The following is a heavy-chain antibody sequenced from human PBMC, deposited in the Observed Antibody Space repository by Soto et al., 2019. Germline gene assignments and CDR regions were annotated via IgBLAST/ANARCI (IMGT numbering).Heavy chain of an antibody. CDR2: ISYDGSNK. Sequence: ALRLSCAASGFTFSSYAMHWVRQAPGKGLEWVAVISYDGSNKYYADSVKGRFTISRDNSKNTLYLQMNSLRAEDTAVYYCARDSLTGYYTADLDYWGQGTLVTVSS. J-gene: IGHJ4*02. CDR1: GFTFSSYA. CDR3: ARDSLTGYYTADLDY. V-gene: IGHV3-30-3*01. D-gene: IGHD3-9*01.